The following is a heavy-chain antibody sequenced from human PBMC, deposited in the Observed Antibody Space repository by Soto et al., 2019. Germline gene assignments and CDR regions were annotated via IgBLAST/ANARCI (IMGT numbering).Heavy chain of an antibody. D-gene: IGHD3-3*01. J-gene: IGHJ5*02. CDR2: IYYSGST. CDR1: GGSISIGGYY. Sequence: KPSETLSLTCTVSGGSISIGGYYWSCIRQHPGKGLEWIGYIYYSGSTYYNPSLKSRVTISVDTSKNQFSLKLSSVTAADTAVYYCARGGPSRRITIFGVPNGGVSWFDPWGQGTLVTVSS. CDR3: ARGGPSRRITIFGVPNGGVSWFDP. V-gene: IGHV4-31*03.